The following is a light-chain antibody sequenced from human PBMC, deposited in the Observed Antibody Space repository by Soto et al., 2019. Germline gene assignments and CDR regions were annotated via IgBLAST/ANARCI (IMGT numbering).Light chain of an antibody. CDR3: QQYGSSLYT. CDR1: PSVSSSY. CDR2: SAS. Sequence: EIVLTQSPGTLSLSPGETATLSCRAGPSVSSSYLAWYQQKPGQAPRLLIYSASTRAPGIPDRFSGSGSGTDFTLTVSRLEPEDFAVYYCQQYGSSLYTFGQGTKVEIK. J-gene: IGKJ2*01. V-gene: IGKV3-20*01.